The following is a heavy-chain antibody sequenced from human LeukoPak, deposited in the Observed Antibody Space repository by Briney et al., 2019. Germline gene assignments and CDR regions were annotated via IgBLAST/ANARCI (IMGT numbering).Heavy chain of an antibody. J-gene: IGHJ4*02. CDR3: ARGDGGYSYGYEGWNYPFDY. V-gene: IGHV1-18*01. CDR2: ISAYNGNT. CDR1: GYTFTSYG. Sequence: GASVKVSCKASGYTFTSYGISWVRQAPGQGLEWMGWISAYNGNTNYAQKLQGRVTMTTDTSTSTAYMELRSLRSDDTAVYYCARGDGGYSYGYEGWNYPFDYWGQGTLVTVSS. D-gene: IGHD5-18*01.